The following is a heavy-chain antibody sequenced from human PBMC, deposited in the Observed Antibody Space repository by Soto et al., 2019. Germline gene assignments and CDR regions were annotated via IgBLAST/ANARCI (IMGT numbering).Heavy chain of an antibody. V-gene: IGHV4-59*08. D-gene: IGHD3-22*01. Sequence: SETLSLTCTVSGGSISSYYWSWIRQPPGKGLEWIGYIYYSGSTNYNPSLKSRVTISVDTPKNQFSLKLSSVTAADTAVYYCARHGQHYDSSGYYWFDPWGQGTLVTVSS. CDR3: ARHGQHYDSSGYYWFDP. CDR2: IYYSGST. J-gene: IGHJ5*02. CDR1: GGSISSYY.